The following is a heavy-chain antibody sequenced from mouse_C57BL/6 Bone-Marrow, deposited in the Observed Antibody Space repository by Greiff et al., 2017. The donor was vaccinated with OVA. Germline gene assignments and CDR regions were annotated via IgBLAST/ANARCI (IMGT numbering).Heavy chain of an antibody. J-gene: IGHJ4*01. D-gene: IGHD2-12*01. CDR1: GFNIKDDY. Sequence: VQLKESGAELVRPGASVKLSCTASGFNIKDDYMHWVKQRPEQGLEWIGWIDPENGDTEYASKFQGKATITADTSSNTAYLQLSSLTSEDTAVYYCTTYRAMDYWGQGTSVTVSS. CDR2: IDPENGDT. CDR3: TTYRAMDY. V-gene: IGHV14-4*01.